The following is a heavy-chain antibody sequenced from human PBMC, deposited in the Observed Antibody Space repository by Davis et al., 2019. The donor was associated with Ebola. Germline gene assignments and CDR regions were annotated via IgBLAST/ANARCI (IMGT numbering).Heavy chain of an antibody. CDR2: IKQDGSEK. D-gene: IGHD3-22*01. CDR1: GFTFSSYW. Sequence: GESLKISCAASGFTFSSYWMSWVRQAPGKGLEWVTNIKQDGSEKYYVDSVKGRFTISRDNSKNTLYLQMSSLRAEGTAVYYCARGDYYDSTFADAFDIWGQGTMVTVSS. V-gene: IGHV3-7*01. CDR3: ARGDYYDSTFADAFDI. J-gene: IGHJ3*02.